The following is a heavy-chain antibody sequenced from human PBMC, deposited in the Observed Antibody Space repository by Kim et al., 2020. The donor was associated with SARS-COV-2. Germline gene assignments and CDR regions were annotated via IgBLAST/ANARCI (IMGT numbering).Heavy chain of an antibody. CDR2: IYGGSTTT. J-gene: IGHJ4*02. CDR3: AKVYSSRSLGPIDF. D-gene: IGHD5-18*01. V-gene: IGHV3-23*03. CDR1: GFTFSNYA. Sequence: GGSLRLSCAASGFTFSNYAMSWVRQAPGKGLEWVSVIYGGSTTTYYADSVEGRFTISRDNSKSTLYLQMDSLRAEDTAVYFCAKVYSSRSLGPIDFWGQGNLVTVSS.